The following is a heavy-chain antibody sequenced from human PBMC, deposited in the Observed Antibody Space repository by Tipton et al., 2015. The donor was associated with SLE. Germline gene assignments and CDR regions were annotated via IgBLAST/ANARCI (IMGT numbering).Heavy chain of an antibody. V-gene: IGHV4-39*07. CDR2: IYYSGST. J-gene: IGHJ4*02. CDR3: VRGARFLEWLLDS. CDR1: GGSISSSSYY. D-gene: IGHD3-3*01. Sequence: TLSLTCTVSGGSISSSSYYWGWIRQSPGKGLEWIGSIYYSGSTYYNPSLKSRVTVSADTSKNQFSLKLSSVTAADTAVYYCVRGARFLEWLLDSWGQGTLVIVSS.